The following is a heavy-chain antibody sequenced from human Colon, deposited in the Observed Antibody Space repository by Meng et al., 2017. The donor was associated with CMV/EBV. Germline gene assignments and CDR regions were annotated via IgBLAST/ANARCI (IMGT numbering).Heavy chain of an antibody. Sequence: ASVKVSCKASGYTFTGYYINWVRQAPGQGLEWMGGVNPNNGGTKYAQRFQGRVTMTRDTSISTAYLELNRLTSDDTAMYYCARVGRRMENDYWGQGTLVTVSS. CDR3: ARVGRRMENDY. CDR1: GYTFTGYY. CDR2: VNPNNGGT. V-gene: IGHV1-2*02. D-gene: IGHD1-1*01. J-gene: IGHJ4*02.